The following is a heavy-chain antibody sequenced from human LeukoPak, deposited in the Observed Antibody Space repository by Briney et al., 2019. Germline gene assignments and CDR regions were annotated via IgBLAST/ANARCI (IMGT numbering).Heavy chain of an antibody. CDR1: GFTFSDYW. J-gene: IGHJ4*02. Sequence: PGGSLRLSCTASGFTFSDYWMSWVRQAPGKGLEWVANIKQDGIEKCYVDSVKGRFTISRDNAKNSLYLQMNSLRAEDTAVYYCARHVGTYYDYWGLGTLVTVSS. CDR2: IKQDGIEK. D-gene: IGHD1-26*01. V-gene: IGHV3-7*01. CDR3: ARHVGTYYDY.